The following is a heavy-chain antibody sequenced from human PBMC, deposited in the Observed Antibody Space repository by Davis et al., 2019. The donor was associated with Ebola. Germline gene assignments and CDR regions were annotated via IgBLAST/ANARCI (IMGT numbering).Heavy chain of an antibody. Sequence: MPGGSLRLSCAVSGGSISSSNWWSWVRQPPGKGLEWIGEIYHSGSTNYNPSLKSRVTIPVDTSKNPFSLKLSSVTAADTAVYYCARDSGTTVTTRSLKYYYYYGMDVWGQGTTVTVSS. J-gene: IGHJ6*02. CDR1: GGSISSSNW. CDR3: ARDSGTTVTTRSLKYYYYYGMDV. D-gene: IGHD4-17*01. CDR2: IYHSGST. V-gene: IGHV4-4*02.